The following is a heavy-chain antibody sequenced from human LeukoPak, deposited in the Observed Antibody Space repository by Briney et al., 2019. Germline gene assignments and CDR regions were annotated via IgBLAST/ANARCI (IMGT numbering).Heavy chain of an antibody. J-gene: IGHJ4*02. CDR3: ATWDY. V-gene: IGHV3-23*01. CDR1: GFIFSNYA. Sequence: GGSLRLSCAASGFIFSNYAMNWVRQAPGEGLEWVSMISSSGGSTYFADSVKGRFTISRDNSKNTLYLQMNSLRAEDTAVYYCATWDYWGQGTLVTVSS. CDR2: ISSSGGST.